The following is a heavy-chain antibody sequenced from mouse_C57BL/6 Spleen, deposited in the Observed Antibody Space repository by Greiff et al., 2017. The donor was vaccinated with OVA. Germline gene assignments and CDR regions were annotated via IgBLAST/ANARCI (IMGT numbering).Heavy chain of an antibody. CDR1: GYTFTNYW. V-gene: IGHV1-63*01. J-gene: IGHJ4*01. Sequence: QVQLQQSGAELVRPGTSVQMSCKASGYTFTNYWIGWAKQRPGHGLEWIGDIYPGGGYTNYNEKFKGKATLTADKSSSTAYMQFSSLTSEDSAIYYCARRGSSSYYYAMDYWGQGTSVTVSS. D-gene: IGHD1-1*01. CDR2: IYPGGGYT. CDR3: ARRGSSSYYYAMDY.